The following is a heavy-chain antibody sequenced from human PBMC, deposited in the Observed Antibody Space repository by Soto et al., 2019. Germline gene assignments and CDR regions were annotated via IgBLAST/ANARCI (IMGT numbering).Heavy chain of an antibody. V-gene: IGHV2-5*02. D-gene: IGHD2-2*01. CDR3: AQSRSCSSTSCYATRGAFDI. CDR1: GFSLSTSGVG. CDR2: IYWDDDK. J-gene: IGHJ3*02. Sequence: SGPTPVNPTQTLTLTCTFSGFSLSTSGVGVAWIRQPPGKALEWLALIYWDDDKRYSPSLKSRLTITKYTSKNQVVLTMTNMDPVDTATYNCAQSRSCSSTSCYATRGAFDIWGQGTMVAVSS.